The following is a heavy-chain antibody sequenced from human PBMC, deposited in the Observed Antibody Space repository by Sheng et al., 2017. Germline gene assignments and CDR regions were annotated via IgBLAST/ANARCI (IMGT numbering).Heavy chain of an antibody. CDR3: ARGYCSGGSCYTPFLPYYMDV. Sequence: QVQLVQSGAEVKKPGSSVKVSCKASGGTFSSYAISWVRQAPGQGLEWMGGIIPIFGTANYAQKFQGRVTITTDESTSTAYMELSSLRSEDTAVYYCARGYCSGGSCYTPFLPYYMDVWGKGTTVTVSS. J-gene: IGHJ6*03. D-gene: IGHD2-15*01. V-gene: IGHV1-69*05. CDR1: GGTFSSYA. CDR2: IIPIFGTA.